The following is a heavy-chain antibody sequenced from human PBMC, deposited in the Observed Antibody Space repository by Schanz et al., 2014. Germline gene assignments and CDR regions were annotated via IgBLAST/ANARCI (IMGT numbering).Heavy chain of an antibody. J-gene: IGHJ6*02. Sequence: EMHLVESGGGLVKRGGSLRLSCAASGFTISSYSMNWVRQAPGKGLEWVSSISSSSSYIYYADSVKGRFTISRDNAKNSLYLQMNSLRAEDTAVYYCAREEGWGIAAAGPKHYYYGMDVWGQGTTVTVSS. D-gene: IGHD6-13*01. CDR2: ISSSSSYI. CDR3: AREEGWGIAAAGPKHYYYGMDV. V-gene: IGHV3-21*01. CDR1: GFTISSYS.